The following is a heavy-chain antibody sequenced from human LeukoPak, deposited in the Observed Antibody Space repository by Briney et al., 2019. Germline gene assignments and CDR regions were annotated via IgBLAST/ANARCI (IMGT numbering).Heavy chain of an antibody. Sequence: SETLSLTCTVSTYSISSGYYWGWIRQPPGKGLEWIGSIYYSGRTYYNPSLKSRVTISVDTSKNQFSLKLSSVTAADTAVYYCARLDPDIVLMVYAIGGYFDYWGQGTLVTVSS. CDR3: ARLDPDIVLMVYAIGGYFDY. CDR2: IYYSGRT. J-gene: IGHJ4*02. CDR1: TYSISSGYY. D-gene: IGHD2-8*01. V-gene: IGHV4-38-2*02.